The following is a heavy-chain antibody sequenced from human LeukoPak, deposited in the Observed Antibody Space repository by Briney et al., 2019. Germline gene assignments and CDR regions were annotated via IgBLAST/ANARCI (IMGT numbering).Heavy chain of an antibody. CDR3: AKDPSPENTRGWYGYFDY. V-gene: IGHV3-23*01. CDR1: GFTFSSYD. D-gene: IGHD6-19*01. Sequence: GGSLRLSCAASGFTFSSYDMSWVRQAPGKGLEWVSTICGSDGRTYYAGSVKGRFTISSDNSKSTLYLQMHSLRAEDTAVYYCAKDPSPENTRGWYGYFDYWGQGTLVTVSS. J-gene: IGHJ4*02. CDR2: ICGSDGRT.